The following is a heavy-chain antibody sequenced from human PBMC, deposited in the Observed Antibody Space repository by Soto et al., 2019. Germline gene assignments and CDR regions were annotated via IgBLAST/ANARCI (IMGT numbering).Heavy chain of an antibody. J-gene: IGHJ6*01. CDR2: LIPIFGTT. V-gene: IGHV1-69*01. D-gene: IGHD3-10*01. Sequence: QVQLVQSGTEVKKPGSSVKVSCKASGGTFRSNAISWVRQAPGQGLEWMGGLIPIFGTTNYAQKFQGRVTITADESASTAYMELSRLRSEDTAVYYCASLPSFYYGSGYGMDVWGQGTTVTVPS. CDR3: ASLPSFYYGSGYGMDV. CDR1: GGTFRSNA.